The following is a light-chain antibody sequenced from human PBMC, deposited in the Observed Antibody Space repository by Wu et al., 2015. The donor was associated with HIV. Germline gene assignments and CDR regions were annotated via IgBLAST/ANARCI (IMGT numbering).Light chain of an antibody. Sequence: IQLTQSPSSLSASVGDRVTITCRASQDIRSYLAWYRQKPGKAPKLLIYGASTLQSGVPSRFSGSGSETDFTLTISSLQPEDFATYFCQQLHTYPRTFGQGTRLEIK. CDR2: GAS. CDR1: QDIRSY. V-gene: IGKV1-9*01. J-gene: IGKJ5*01. CDR3: QQLHTYPRT.